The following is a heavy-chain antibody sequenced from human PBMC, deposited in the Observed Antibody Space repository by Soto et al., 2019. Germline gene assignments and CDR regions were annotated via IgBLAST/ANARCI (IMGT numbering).Heavy chain of an antibody. J-gene: IGHJ3*02. D-gene: IGHD3-9*01. CDR1: GYTFTSYG. V-gene: IGHV1-18*01. CDR3: ARNKLQYFDEKDSFDI. CDR2: ISAYNGNT. Sequence: ASVKVSCKASGYTFTSYGISWVRQAPGQGLEWMGWISAYNGNTNYAQKLQGRVTMTTDTSTSTAYMELRSLRSDDTAVYYCARNKLQYFDEKDSFDIGGQGKRVTV.